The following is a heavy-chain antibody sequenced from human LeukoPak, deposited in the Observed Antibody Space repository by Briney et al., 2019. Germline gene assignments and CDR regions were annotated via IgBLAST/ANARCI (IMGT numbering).Heavy chain of an antibody. D-gene: IGHD2-2*01. J-gene: IGHJ4*02. CDR1: GGTFSSYA. CDR2: IIPIFGTA. CDR3: ARGLGYCSSTSCYGVYFDY. Sequence: GASVKVSCKASGGTFSSYAISWVRQAPGQGLEWMGGIIPIFGTANYAQKFQGRVTMTRDTSTSTVYMELSSLRSEDTAVYYCARGLGYCSSTSCYGVYFDYWGQGTLVTVSS. V-gene: IGHV1-69*05.